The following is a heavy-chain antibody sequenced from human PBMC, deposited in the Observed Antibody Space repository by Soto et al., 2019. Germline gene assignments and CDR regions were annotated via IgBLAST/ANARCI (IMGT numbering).Heavy chain of an antibody. CDR2: TSHRGST. Sequence: QVQLQESGPGLVKPSGTLSLTCAVSGGSITSSNWWSWVRQPPGKGLEWIGETSHRGSTTDNPSLKSRVTIAVDKSKNEFSLKLSSVTAADTAVYYCARDGHSSGWSWGQGTLVTVSS. V-gene: IGHV4-4*02. D-gene: IGHD6-19*01. CDR1: GGSITSSNW. J-gene: IGHJ5*02. CDR3: ARDGHSSGWS.